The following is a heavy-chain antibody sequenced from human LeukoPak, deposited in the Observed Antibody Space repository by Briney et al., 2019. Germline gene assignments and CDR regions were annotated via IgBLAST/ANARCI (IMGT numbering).Heavy chain of an antibody. V-gene: IGHV3-74*01. CDR1: GFTFSSYW. J-gene: IGHJ4*02. D-gene: IGHD1-26*01. Sequence: PGGSLRLSCAASGFTFSSYWMHWVRQAPGKGLVWVSRINSDGSSTSYADSVKGRFTISRDNAKNTLYLQMNSLRAEDTAVYYCARTLPPFSGSYCLDYWGQGTLVTVSS. CDR3: ARTLPPFSGSYCLDY. CDR2: INSDGSST.